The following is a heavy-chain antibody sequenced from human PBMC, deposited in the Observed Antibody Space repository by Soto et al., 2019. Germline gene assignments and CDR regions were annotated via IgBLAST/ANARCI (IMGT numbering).Heavy chain of an antibody. D-gene: IGHD3-10*01. CDR3: AGGLGFGAILDYFDT. CDR2: INYSGTT. V-gene: IGHV4-59*12. CDR1: GGPMNIYY. J-gene: IGHJ5*02. Sequence: PSGSTALTCAVSGGPMNIYYWSWTRKPPGKGLEWIGEINYSGTTNYNPSLKSRVTISIDTSKNEFFLKLSSVTAADTVMYYCAGGLGFGAILDYFDTWGRAALVTVS.